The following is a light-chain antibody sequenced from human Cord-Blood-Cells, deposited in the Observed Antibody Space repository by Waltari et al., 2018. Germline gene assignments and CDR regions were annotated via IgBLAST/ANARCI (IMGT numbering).Light chain of an antibody. J-gene: IGKJ1*01. Sequence: EIVMTQSPATLSVSPGERATHSCRASQSVSSNLAWYQQKPGQAPRLLIYGASTRATCIPARFSGSGSGTEFTLTISSLQSEDFAVYYFQQYNNWPRTFGQGTKVEIK. V-gene: IGKV3-15*01. CDR1: QSVSSN. CDR2: GAS. CDR3: QQYNNWPRT.